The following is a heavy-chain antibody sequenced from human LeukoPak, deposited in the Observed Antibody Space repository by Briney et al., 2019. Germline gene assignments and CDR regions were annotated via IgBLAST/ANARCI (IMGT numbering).Heavy chain of an antibody. J-gene: IGHJ4*02. CDR2: IKRKTDGGTT. Sequence: GGSLRLSCAASGFTFSDSWLSWVRQAPGKGLEWVERIKRKTDGGTTDYAAPVIGRFTISRDDSRNTLFLQMNSLEIEDSAVYYCTTESYRGTYTLDYWGQGTLVTVSS. CDR3: TTESYRGTYTLDY. V-gene: IGHV3-15*01. D-gene: IGHD1-26*01. CDR1: GFTFSDSW.